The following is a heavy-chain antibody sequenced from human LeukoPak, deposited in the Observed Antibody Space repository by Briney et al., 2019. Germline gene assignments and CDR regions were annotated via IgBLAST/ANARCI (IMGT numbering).Heavy chain of an antibody. D-gene: IGHD4-17*01. J-gene: IGHJ4*02. CDR1: GFIFRNHW. CDR2: IKQGGNEK. CDR3: ARGPNYGDCVDYFDY. V-gene: IGHV3-7*01. Sequence: GGSLRLSCAASGFIFRNHWMSWVRQVPGRGLEWVAHIKQGGNEKHYVDSVEGRFTLSRDDSKNSLYLQMNSLRVDDSAVYYCARGPNYGDCVDYFDYWGQGTLVTVSS.